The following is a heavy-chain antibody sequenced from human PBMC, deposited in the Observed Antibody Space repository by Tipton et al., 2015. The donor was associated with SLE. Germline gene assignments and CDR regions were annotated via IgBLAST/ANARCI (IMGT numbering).Heavy chain of an antibody. CDR2: VNPDTGGT. CDR3: ATDGMVM. V-gene: IGHV1-46*01. Sequence: QLVQSGAEVKKPGASVKVSCTASGYTFSSNYIHWVRQAPGQGLEWMGIVNPDTGGTSYAQRFQGRVTVTADTSSSTVYVELSSLRFDDTAVYYCATDGMVMWGQGTKVTVSS. CDR1: GYTFSSNY. J-gene: IGHJ3*01. D-gene: IGHD2-21*01.